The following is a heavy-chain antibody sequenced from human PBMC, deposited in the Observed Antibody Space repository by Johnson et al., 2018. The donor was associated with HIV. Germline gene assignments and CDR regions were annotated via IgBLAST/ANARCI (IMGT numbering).Heavy chain of an antibody. CDR3: AKSSSSFGAFDI. V-gene: IGHV3-23*04. CDR1: GFTFSSYA. D-gene: IGHD6-6*01. Sequence: MQLVESGGGLVKPGGSLRLSCAASGFTFSSYAMSWVRQAPGKGLEWVSAISGSGGSTYYADSVKGRFTISRDNSKNTLYLQMNSLRAEDTAVYYCAKSSSSFGAFDIWGQGTMVTVSS. CDR2: ISGSGGST. J-gene: IGHJ3*02.